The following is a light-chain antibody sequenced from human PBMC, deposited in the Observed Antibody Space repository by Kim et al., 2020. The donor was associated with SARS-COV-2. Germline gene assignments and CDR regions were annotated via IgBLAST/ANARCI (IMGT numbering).Light chain of an antibody. CDR2: TAS. CDR3: QQYDTSPRT. V-gene: IGKV1-8*01. J-gene: IGKJ1*01. CDR1: QNIDNY. Sequence: AIRITQSPSSLSASTGDRVTITCRASQNIDNYLAWYQQKPGKAPKLLIYTASSLQTGVPSRFSGSGSGTDFTLTITTLQSEDFASYSCQQYDTSPRTFGQGTKVDIK.